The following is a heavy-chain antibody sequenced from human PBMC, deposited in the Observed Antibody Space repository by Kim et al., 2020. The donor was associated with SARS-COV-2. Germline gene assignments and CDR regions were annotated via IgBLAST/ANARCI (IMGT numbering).Heavy chain of an antibody. CDR3: ARGGSGSYVGY. J-gene: IGHJ4*02. D-gene: IGHD1-26*01. Sequence: NYNPSLNSRVTISVDTTKNQFSLKLRSVTAADTAVYYCARGGSGSYVGYWGQGTLVTVSS. V-gene: IGHV4-59*09.